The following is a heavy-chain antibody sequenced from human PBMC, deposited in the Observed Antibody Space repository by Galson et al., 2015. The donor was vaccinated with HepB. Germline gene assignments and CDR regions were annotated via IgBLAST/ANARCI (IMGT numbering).Heavy chain of an antibody. CDR3: AASGVVMRPDYLYYGLDV. CDR2: IVVGSGKK. Sequence: SVKVSCKASGFTFISSAVQWVRQARGQRLEWIGWIVVGSGKKKYAQKFQERVTITRDMSTSTAYMELSSLRSEDTALYYCAASGVVMRPDYLYYGLDVWGRGTTVTVSS. V-gene: IGHV1-58*01. D-gene: IGHD3-22*01. CDR1: GFTFISSA. J-gene: IGHJ6*02.